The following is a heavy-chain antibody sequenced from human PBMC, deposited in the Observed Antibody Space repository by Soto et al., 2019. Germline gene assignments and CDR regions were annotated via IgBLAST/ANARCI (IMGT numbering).Heavy chain of an antibody. J-gene: IGHJ4*02. Sequence: SETLSLTCTVSGGSISSGGYYWSWIRQHPGKGLEWIGYIYYSGSTYYSPSLKSRVTISVDTSKNQFSLKLSSVTAADTAVYYCASGSQEYYFDYWGQGTLVTVSS. CDR3: ASGSQEYYFDY. CDR1: GGSISSGGYY. CDR2: IYYSGST. V-gene: IGHV4-31*03. D-gene: IGHD5-12*01.